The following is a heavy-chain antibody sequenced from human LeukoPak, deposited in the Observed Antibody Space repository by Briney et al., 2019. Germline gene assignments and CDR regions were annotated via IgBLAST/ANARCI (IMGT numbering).Heavy chain of an antibody. J-gene: IGHJ4*02. CDR1: GFTFSSYS. CDR2: ISDSGSPI. CDR3: ARDGCSTTRCYDY. Sequence: GGSLRLSCAASGFTFSSYSMNWVRQAPGKGLEWVSYISDSGSPIYYADSVKGRFTTSRDNAKNSLYLQMNSLRAEDTAVYYCARDGCSTTRCYDYWGQGTLVTVSS. D-gene: IGHD2-2*01. V-gene: IGHV3-48*01.